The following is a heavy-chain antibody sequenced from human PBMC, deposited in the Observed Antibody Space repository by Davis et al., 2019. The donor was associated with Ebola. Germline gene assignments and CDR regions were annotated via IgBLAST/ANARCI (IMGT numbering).Heavy chain of an antibody. CDR2: IYPGDSDT. J-gene: IGHJ1*01. V-gene: IGHV5-51*01. CDR3: ARTLVGVVTSHAEYFQH. D-gene: IGHD3-3*01. Sequence: GESLKISCKGSGYSFTSYWIGWVRQMPGKGLEWMGIIYPGDSDTRYSPSFQGQVTISADKSISTAYLQWSSLKASDTAMYYCARTLVGVVTSHAEYFQHWGQGTLVTVSS. CDR1: GYSFTSYW.